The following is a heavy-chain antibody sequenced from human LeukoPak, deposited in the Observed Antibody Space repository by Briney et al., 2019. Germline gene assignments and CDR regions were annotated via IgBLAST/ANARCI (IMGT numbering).Heavy chain of an antibody. Sequence: GESLKISCKGSGYSFTSYWIGWVRHMPGKGLEWMGIIYPGDSDTRYSPSFQGQVTISADKSISTAYLQWSSLKASGTAMYYCARRARYSYGAYYFDYWGQGTLVTVSS. D-gene: IGHD5-18*01. CDR1: GYSFTSYW. J-gene: IGHJ4*02. CDR2: IYPGDSDT. CDR3: ARRARYSYGAYYFDY. V-gene: IGHV5-51*01.